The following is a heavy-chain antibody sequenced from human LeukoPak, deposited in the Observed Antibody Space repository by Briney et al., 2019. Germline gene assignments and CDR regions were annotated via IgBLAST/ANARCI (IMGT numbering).Heavy chain of an antibody. Sequence: GASVKVSCKASGGTFSSYAISWVRQAPGQGLEWMGGIIPIFGTANYAQKFQGRVTITADESTSTAYMELSSLRSEDTAVYYCARVNSYGNYSDYWGQGTLVTVSS. CDR3: ARVNSYGNYSDY. V-gene: IGHV1-69*01. J-gene: IGHJ4*02. D-gene: IGHD5-18*01. CDR2: IIPIFGTA. CDR1: GGTFSSYA.